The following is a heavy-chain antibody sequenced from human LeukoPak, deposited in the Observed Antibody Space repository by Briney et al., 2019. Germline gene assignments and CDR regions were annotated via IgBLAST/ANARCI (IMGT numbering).Heavy chain of an antibody. D-gene: IGHD2-15*01. CDR1: GFTFTSYG. Sequence: ASVKVSCKASGFTFTSYGISWVRQAPGQGLEWMGWSSAHNGDTNYAQNIQGRVTMTTDTSTTTAYMELRSLRSDDTAVYYCAREAYCSGGSCYLGALDTWGQGTMVTVSS. CDR3: AREAYCSGGSCYLGALDT. V-gene: IGHV1-18*01. CDR2: SSAHNGDT. J-gene: IGHJ3*02.